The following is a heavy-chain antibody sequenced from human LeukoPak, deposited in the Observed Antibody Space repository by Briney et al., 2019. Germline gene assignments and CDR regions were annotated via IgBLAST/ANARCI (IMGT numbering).Heavy chain of an antibody. Sequence: ASVKVSCKASGYILIDYFMHWVRQAPGQGLEWMGWINPNTGGTNYAQKFQGRVTMTRDTSSRTVYMELNKLTSDDTAVYYCARVGYYYGSSGYYPWGQGTLVTVSS. D-gene: IGHD3-22*01. CDR3: ARVGYYYGSSGYYP. J-gene: IGHJ4*02. CDR2: INPNTGGT. CDR1: GYILIDYF. V-gene: IGHV1-2*02.